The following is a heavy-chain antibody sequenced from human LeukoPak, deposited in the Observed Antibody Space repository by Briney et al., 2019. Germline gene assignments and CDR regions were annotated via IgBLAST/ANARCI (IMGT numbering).Heavy chain of an antibody. Sequence: GGSLRLSCAASGFSFSNDWMCWVRQAPGKGLEWVANINQDESKKYYVDCVKGRFTISRDNAKNSLYLQMSSLRAEDTAVYYCARDHAYRTDYWGQGTLVTVSS. CDR2: INQDESKK. D-gene: IGHD2-2*01. J-gene: IGHJ4*02. CDR1: GFSFSNDW. CDR3: ARDHAYRTDY. V-gene: IGHV3-7*01.